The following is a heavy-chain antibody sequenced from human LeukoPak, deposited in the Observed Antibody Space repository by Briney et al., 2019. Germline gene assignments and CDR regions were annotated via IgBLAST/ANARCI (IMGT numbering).Heavy chain of an antibody. CDR3: ARDYYGDPYDAFDI. D-gene: IGHD4-17*01. V-gene: IGHV4-39*02. Sequence: PSETLSLTCTVSGGSISSSSYYWGWIRQPPGKGLEWIGSIYYSGSTYYNPSLKSRVTISVDTSKNQFSLKLGSVTAADTAVYYCARDYYGDPYDAFDIWGQGTMVTVSS. CDR1: GGSISSSSYY. J-gene: IGHJ3*02. CDR2: IYYSGST.